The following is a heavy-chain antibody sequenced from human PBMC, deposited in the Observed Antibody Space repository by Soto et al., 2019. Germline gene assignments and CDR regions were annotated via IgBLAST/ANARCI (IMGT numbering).Heavy chain of an antibody. CDR3: ARDWGPHYMDV. Sequence: ASVKVSCKASGYTFSSYAINWVRQAPGQGLEWMGWISAYDGSTNYAQKLQGRVTMTTDTSTATAYMELRSLRFDDTAVYYCARDWGPHYMDVWGKGTTVTVSS. CDR2: ISAYDGST. D-gene: IGHD3-16*01. CDR1: GYTFSSYA. V-gene: IGHV1-18*01. J-gene: IGHJ6*03.